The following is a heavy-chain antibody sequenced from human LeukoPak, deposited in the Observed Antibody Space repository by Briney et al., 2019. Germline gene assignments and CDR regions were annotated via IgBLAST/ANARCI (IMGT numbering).Heavy chain of an antibody. J-gene: IGHJ6*02. D-gene: IGHD3-3*01. Sequence: SETLSLTCTVSGGSISSYYWSWIRQPPGKGLEWIGYIYYSGSTNYNPSLKSRVTISVDTSKNQFSLKLSSVTAADTAVYYCARQAYDFWGGYYTGYYYYGMDVWGQGTTVTVSS. CDR3: ARQAYDFWGGYYTGYYYYGMDV. V-gene: IGHV4-59*01. CDR1: GGSISSYY. CDR2: IYYSGST.